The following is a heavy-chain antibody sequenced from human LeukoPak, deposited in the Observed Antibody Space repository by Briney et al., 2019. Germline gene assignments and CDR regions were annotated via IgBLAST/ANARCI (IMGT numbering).Heavy chain of an antibody. V-gene: IGHV3-23*01. D-gene: IGHD6-13*01. CDR2: ISGSGGST. J-gene: IGHJ4*02. CDR1: GFTFSSYA. CDR3: AKDPTFGSWADY. Sequence: GGSMRLSCADSGFTFSSYAMSWVRQAPGKGLEWVSAISGSGGSTYYADSVKGRFTISRDNSKNTLYLQMNSLRAEDTAVYYCAKDPTFGSWADYWGQGTLVTVSS.